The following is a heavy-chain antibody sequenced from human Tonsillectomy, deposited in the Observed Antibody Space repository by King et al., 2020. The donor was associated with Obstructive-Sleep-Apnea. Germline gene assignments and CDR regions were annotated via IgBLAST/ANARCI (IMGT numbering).Heavy chain of an antibody. Sequence: QLVQAGAEGKKPGASVKVSCKAAGYTFIGDYMHWVRLAPGQGLEGMGWINPNNGGTNYAQKFQGRVTMTRDTSISTTDMELSRLTSDDTAVYYCARSRLRDDGFDIWGQGTMVTVSS. CDR3: ARSRLRDDGFDI. CDR2: INPNNGGT. V-gene: IGHV1-2*02. CDR1: GYTFIGDY. J-gene: IGHJ3*02.